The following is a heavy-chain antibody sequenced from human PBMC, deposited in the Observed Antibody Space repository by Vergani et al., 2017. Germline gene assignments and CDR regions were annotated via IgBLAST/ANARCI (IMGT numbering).Heavy chain of an antibody. Sequence: QVQLQQWGAGLLKPSETLSLTCAVYGGSFSGYYWSWIRQPPGKGLEWIGEINHSGSTNYNPSLKSRVTISVDTSKNQFSLKLSSVTAADTAVYYCARGGCSGGSRYPKVGFDYWGQGTLVTVSS. J-gene: IGHJ4*02. CDR3: ARGGCSGGSRYPKVGFDY. D-gene: IGHD2-15*01. V-gene: IGHV4-34*01. CDR2: INHSGST. CDR1: GGSFSGYY.